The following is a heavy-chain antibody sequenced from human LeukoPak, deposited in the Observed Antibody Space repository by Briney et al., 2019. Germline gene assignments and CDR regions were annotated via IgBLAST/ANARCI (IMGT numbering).Heavy chain of an antibody. CDR1: GYTFTGSF. CDR2: INSNTGGT. J-gene: IGHJ4*02. CDR3: ARADPVGY. Sequence: ASVKVSCKASGYTFTGSFMHWVRQAPGHGLEWMGWINSNTGGTKFAQKFQGRVTMTRDTSISTAYMELSRLRSDDTAVYYCARADPVGYWGQGTQVTVSS. V-gene: IGHV1-2*02.